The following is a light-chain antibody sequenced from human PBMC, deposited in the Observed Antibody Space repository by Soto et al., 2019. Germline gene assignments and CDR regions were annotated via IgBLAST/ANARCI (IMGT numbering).Light chain of an antibody. CDR3: QQRSNWLLT. CDR1: QSVSSY. Sequence: EIVLTQSPATLSLSRGERATLSCRASQSVSSYLAWYQQKPGQTPRLLIYDASNRATGIPARFSGSGSGTDFTLTISSLEPEDFAVYYCQQRSNWLLTFGGGTKVEIK. V-gene: IGKV3-11*01. CDR2: DAS. J-gene: IGKJ4*01.